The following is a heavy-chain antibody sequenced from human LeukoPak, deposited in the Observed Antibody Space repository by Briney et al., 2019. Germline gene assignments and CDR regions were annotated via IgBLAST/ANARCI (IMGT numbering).Heavy chain of an antibody. J-gene: IGHJ6*04. CDR2: INAGNGNT. CDR3: ARDLFYRVVNGPASTAGDYYGMDV. D-gene: IGHD4-23*01. CDR1: GYTFTSYA. Sequence: GASVKVSCKASGYTFTSYAMHWVRQAPGQRLEWMGWINAGNGNTKYSQKFQGRVTITRDTSASTAYMELSSLRSEDTAVYYCARDLFYRVVNGPASTAGDYYGMDVWGKGTTVTVSS. V-gene: IGHV1-3*01.